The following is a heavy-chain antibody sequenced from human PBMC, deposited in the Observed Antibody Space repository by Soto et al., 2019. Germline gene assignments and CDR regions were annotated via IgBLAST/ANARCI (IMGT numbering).Heavy chain of an antibody. Sequence: GASVKVSCKASGYIFTSYYIHWVRQAPGQGLEWMGWINPFDGSRMFAQSLQGRLTMTTDTSTSTAYMELRSLKSDDTAVYYCARDPYHVLMVNAPNLYGMDVWGQGTTVTVSS. V-gene: IGHV1-18*04. CDR2: INPFDGSR. D-gene: IGHD2-8*01. CDR1: GYIFTSYY. CDR3: ARDPYHVLMVNAPNLYGMDV. J-gene: IGHJ6*02.